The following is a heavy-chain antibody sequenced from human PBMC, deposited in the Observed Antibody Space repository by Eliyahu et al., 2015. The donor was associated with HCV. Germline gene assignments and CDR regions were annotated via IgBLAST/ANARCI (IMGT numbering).Heavy chain of an antibody. J-gene: IGHJ4*02. CDR2: ISSSGSTI. V-gene: IGHV3-11*01. Sequence: QVQLVESGGGLVKPGGSLRLXCXASGFXXXDYYMTWIRQAPGKGLGWVSYISSSGSTIYYADSVKGRFTISRDNAKNSLYLKMNSLRAEDTAVYYCARVYKYGDYVCHFDYWGQGTLVTVSS. CDR1: GFXXXDYY. CDR3: ARVYKYGDYVCHFDY. D-gene: IGHD4-17*01.